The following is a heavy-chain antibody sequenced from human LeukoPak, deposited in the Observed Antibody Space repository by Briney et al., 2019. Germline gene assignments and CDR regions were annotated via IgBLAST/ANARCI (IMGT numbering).Heavy chain of an antibody. CDR3: AREQEGSSGWYNWFDP. Sequence: SETLSLTCTVSGGSISGSYWSWIRQPPGKGLEWIAYMYNSGSTNYNPSLKSRVTISVDTSKNQFSLKLSSVTAADTAVYYCAREQEGSSGWYNWFDPWGQGTLVTVSS. J-gene: IGHJ5*02. D-gene: IGHD6-19*01. CDR2: MYNSGST. CDR1: GGSISGSY. V-gene: IGHV4-59*01.